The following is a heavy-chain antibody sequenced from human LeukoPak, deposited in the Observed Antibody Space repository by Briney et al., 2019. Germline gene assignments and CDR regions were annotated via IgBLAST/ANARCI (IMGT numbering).Heavy chain of an antibody. J-gene: IGHJ4*02. CDR2: ISGSGGST. V-gene: IGHV3-23*01. Sequence: PGGSLRLSCAASGFTFSSYAMSWVRQAPGKGLEWVSAISGSGGSTYYADSVKGRFTTSRDNSKNTLYLQMNSLRAEDTAVYYCAKDYSGWSQGYFDYWGQGTLVTVSS. D-gene: IGHD6-19*01. CDR3: AKDYSGWSQGYFDY. CDR1: GFTFSSYA.